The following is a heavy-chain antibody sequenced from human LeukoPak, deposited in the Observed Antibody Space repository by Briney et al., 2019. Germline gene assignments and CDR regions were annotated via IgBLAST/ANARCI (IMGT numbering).Heavy chain of an antibody. CDR3: ARDRDYFEH. D-gene: IGHD5-24*01. Sequence: SETLSLTCTVSGGSISGYYWSWIRQPPGKGLEWIGFIYHSGTINYNPSLKSRVTILVDTSKNQFSLKLTSVTAADTAVYFCARDRDYFEHWGQGTLVTVSS. CDR2: IYHSGTI. J-gene: IGHJ4*02. V-gene: IGHV4-59*01. CDR1: GGSISGYY.